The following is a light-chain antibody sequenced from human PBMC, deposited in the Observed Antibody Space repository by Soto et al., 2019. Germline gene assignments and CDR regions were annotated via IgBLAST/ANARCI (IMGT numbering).Light chain of an antibody. V-gene: IGLV2-11*01. CDR2: DVS. CDR1: SSDVGGYNY. Sequence: QSALTQPRSVSGSPGQSVTISCTGTSSDVGGYNYVSWYQQHPGKAPKLMIYDVSKRPSWVPDRFSGSKSGNTASLTISGLPAEDEADYYCCSYAGSYTVVFGGGTKLTVL. J-gene: IGLJ2*01. CDR3: CSYAGSYTVV.